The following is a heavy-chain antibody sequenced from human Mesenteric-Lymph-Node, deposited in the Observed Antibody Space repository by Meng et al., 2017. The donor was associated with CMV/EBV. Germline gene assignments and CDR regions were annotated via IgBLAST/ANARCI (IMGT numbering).Heavy chain of an antibody. CDR1: GGSINSYY. J-gene: IGHJ4*02. V-gene: IGHV4-59*01. CDR3: ARDYDSSLDY. D-gene: IGHD3-22*01. Sequence: SETLSLTCTVSGGSINSYYWNWIRQPPGKGLEWIGYMYYSGSTSYNPSLKSRLTISVDTSKNQFSLKLSSVTAADTAVYYCARDYDSSLDYWGQGTLVTVSS. CDR2: MYYSGST.